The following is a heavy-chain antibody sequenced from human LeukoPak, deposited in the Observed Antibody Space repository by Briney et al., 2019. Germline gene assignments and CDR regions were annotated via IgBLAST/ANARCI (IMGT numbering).Heavy chain of an antibody. J-gene: IGHJ5*02. Sequence: ASVKVSCKASGYTFTGYYIHWVRQVPGQGLEWMGWIDSNTGGTNYAQKFQGRVTMTRDTSISTAYMELSGLTSDDTAVYYCARDANAAFDPWGQGTLVTVSS. CDR2: IDSNTGGT. V-gene: IGHV1-2*02. CDR3: ARDANAAFDP. D-gene: IGHD2-8*01. CDR1: GYTFTGYY.